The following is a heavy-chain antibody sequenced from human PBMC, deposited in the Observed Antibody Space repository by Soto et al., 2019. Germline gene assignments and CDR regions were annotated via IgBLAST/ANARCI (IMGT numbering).Heavy chain of an antibody. CDR2: IDPSDSYT. CDR3: ARQAYSSNPSDY. D-gene: IGHD6-13*01. V-gene: IGHV5-10-1*01. CDR1: GYSFTSYW. Sequence: RGESLKISCKGSGYSFTSYWISWVRQMPGKGLEWMGRIDPSDSYTNYSPSFQGHVTISADKSISTAYLQWSSLKASDTAMYYCARQAYSSNPSDYWGQGTLVTVSS. J-gene: IGHJ4*02.